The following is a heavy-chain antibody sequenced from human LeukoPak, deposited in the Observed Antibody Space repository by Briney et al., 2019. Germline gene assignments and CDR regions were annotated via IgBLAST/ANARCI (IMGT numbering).Heavy chain of an antibody. D-gene: IGHD5-18*01. Sequence: PGGSLRLSCAASGFTFSSYGMHWVRQAPGKGLEWVAFIRYDGSNKYYADSVKGRFTISRDNSKNTLYLQMNSLRAEDTAVYYCAKDRGYSCGPLDYWGQGTLVTVSS. CDR2: IRYDGSNK. V-gene: IGHV3-30*02. CDR3: AKDRGYSCGPLDY. CDR1: GFTFSSYG. J-gene: IGHJ4*02.